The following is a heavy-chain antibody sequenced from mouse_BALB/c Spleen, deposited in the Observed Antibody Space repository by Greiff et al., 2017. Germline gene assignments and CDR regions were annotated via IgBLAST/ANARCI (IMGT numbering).Heavy chain of an antibody. Sequence: EVKLMESGGGLVQPGGSLRLSCATSGFTFTDYYMSWVRQPPGKALEWLGFIRNKANGYTTEYSASVKGRFTISRDNSQSILYLQMNTLRAEDSATYYCARAYYGSSYDFDYWGQGTTLTVSS. V-gene: IGHV7-3*02. CDR2: IRNKANGYTT. J-gene: IGHJ2*01. D-gene: IGHD1-1*01. CDR3: ARAYYGSSYDFDY. CDR1: GFTFTDYY.